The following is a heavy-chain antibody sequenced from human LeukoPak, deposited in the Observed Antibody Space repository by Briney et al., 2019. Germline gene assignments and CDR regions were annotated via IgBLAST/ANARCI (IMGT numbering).Heavy chain of an antibody. CDR1: GGSISSSSYY. CDR3: ARRLKVTEHFDY. V-gene: IGHV4-39*01. Sequence: PSETLSLTCTVSGGSISSSSYYWGWIRQPPGKGLEWIGSIYYSGSTFYNPSLKSRVTISVDTSKNQFSLKLTSVTAADTAVYYCARRLKVTEHFDYWGQGTLVTVSS. D-gene: IGHD2-21*02. J-gene: IGHJ4*02. CDR2: IYYSGST.